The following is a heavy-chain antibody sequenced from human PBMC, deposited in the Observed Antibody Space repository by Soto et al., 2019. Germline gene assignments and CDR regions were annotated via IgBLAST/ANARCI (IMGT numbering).Heavy chain of an antibody. J-gene: IGHJ4*02. Sequence: QVKLQESGPGLATPSGTLFLTCAVSGVSISSGNWWTWVRQTPQRGLEYIGEIFHDGTANYYPSFERRVAISVDTSKNQFSLKLTSVTAADTAIYFCARLVYDTRLNYMYFDFWGQGALVTVSS. CDR1: GVSISSGNW. CDR3: ARLVYDTRLNYMYFDF. V-gene: IGHV4-4*02. CDR2: IFHDGTA. D-gene: IGHD2-8*01.